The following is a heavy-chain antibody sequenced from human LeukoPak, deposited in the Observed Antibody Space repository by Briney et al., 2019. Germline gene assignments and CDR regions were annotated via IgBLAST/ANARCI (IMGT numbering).Heavy chain of an antibody. J-gene: IGHJ4*02. CDR2: INWNGGST. CDR1: GFTFDDYG. CDR3: ARDRYYGSGSYYTDTQRRGGDFDY. V-gene: IGHV3-20*04. Sequence: GGSLRLSCAAPGFTFDDYGMSWVRQAPGKGLEWVSGINWNGGSTGYADSVKGRFTISRDNAKNSLYLQMNSLRAEDTALYYCARDRYYGSGSYYTDTQRRGGDFDYWGQGTLVTVSS. D-gene: IGHD3-10*01.